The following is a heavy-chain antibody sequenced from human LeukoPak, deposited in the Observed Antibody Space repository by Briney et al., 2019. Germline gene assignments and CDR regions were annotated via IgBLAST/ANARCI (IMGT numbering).Heavy chain of an antibody. CDR3: ARVIRSFYDSSGYYYDY. J-gene: IGHJ4*02. V-gene: IGHV4-61*01. Sequence: SETLSLTCTVSGGSVSSGSYYWSWIRQPPGKGPEWIGYIYYSGSTNYNPSLKSRVTISVDTSKNQFSLKLSSVTAADTAVYYCARVIRSFYDSSGYYYDYWGQGTLVTVSS. CDR1: GGSVSSGSYY. CDR2: IYYSGST. D-gene: IGHD3-22*01.